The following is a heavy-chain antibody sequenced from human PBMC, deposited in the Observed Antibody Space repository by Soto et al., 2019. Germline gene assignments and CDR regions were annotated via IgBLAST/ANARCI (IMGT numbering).Heavy chain of an antibody. V-gene: IGHV1-3*01. Sequence: QVQLVQSGAEVKKPGASVKVSCKASGYTFTSYAMHWVRQAPGQRRDWMGWINAGNGNTKYSQKCQGRVTITRDTSASTAYMELSSLRSEDTAVYYCAGDPGYSYGYNWGQGTRVTVSS. CDR1: GYTFTSYA. D-gene: IGHD5-18*01. CDR2: INAGNGNT. CDR3: AGDPGYSYGYN. J-gene: IGHJ4*02.